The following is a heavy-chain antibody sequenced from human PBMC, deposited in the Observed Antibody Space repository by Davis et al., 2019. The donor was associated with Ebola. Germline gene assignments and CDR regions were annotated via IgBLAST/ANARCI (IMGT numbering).Heavy chain of an antibody. V-gene: IGHV3-53*05. D-gene: IGHD2-2*01. Sequence: GGSLRLSCAASGFTVSSNYMSWVRQAPGKGLEWVSVIYSGGSTYYADSVKGRFTISRDNSKNTLYLQMNSLRAEDTAVYYCARGGCSSTSCYLSLYYYYYGMDVWGQGTTVTVSS. CDR1: GFTVSSNY. CDR2: IYSGGST. J-gene: IGHJ6*02. CDR3: ARGGCSSTSCYLSLYYYYYGMDV.